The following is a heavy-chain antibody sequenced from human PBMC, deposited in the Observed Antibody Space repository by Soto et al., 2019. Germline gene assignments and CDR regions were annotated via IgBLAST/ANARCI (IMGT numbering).Heavy chain of an antibody. Sequence: QVQLVQSGAEVKKPGASVKVSCKASGYTFTGYYIHWVRQVPGQGLEWMGWINPNSADTTSAQKFQGWATVTTDTSISTAYMELRLRSDDTAVYYCARGPRKQLWLGYFDYWGQGTLVTVSS. CDR3: ARGPRKQLWLGYFDY. D-gene: IGHD5-18*01. CDR2: INPNSADT. CDR1: GYTFTGYY. V-gene: IGHV1-2*04. J-gene: IGHJ4*02.